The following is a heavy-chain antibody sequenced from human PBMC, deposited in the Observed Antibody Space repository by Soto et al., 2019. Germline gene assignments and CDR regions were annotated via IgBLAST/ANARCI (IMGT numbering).Heavy chain of an antibody. V-gene: IGHV3-48*01. CDR1: GFTFSSYS. CDR3: XXXXXXXXXXXXXTYFDY. J-gene: IGHJ4*02. CDR2: ISRSNNTI. Sequence: EVQLVESGGGLVQPGGSLRLSCAASGFTFSSYSMNWVRQAPGKGLXXXXXISRSNNTIYYADSVKGRFTISRDNAKXXXXXXXXXXXXXXXXXXXXXXXXXXXXXXXXXTYFDYWGQGTLVTVSS.